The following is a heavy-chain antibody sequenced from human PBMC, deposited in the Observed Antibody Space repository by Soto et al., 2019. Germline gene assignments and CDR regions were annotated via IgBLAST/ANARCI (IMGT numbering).Heavy chain of an antibody. V-gene: IGHV5-10-1*01. D-gene: IGHD1-20*01. Sequence: GESLKISCKGSGYSFTSYWISWVRQMPGKGLEWMGRIDPSDSYTNYSPTFQGHVTISADKSISTAYLQWSSLKASDTAMYYCARGPYIYYYYYMDVWGKGSTVTVSS. J-gene: IGHJ6*03. CDR1: GYSFTSYW. CDR3: ARGPYIYYYYYMDV. CDR2: IDPSDSYT.